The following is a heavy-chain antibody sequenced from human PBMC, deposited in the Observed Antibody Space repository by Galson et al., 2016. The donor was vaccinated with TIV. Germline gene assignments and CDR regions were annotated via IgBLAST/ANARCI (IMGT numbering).Heavy chain of an antibody. CDR3: ARVYDSYWLDP. CDR1: GFTFSTYW. CDR2: IHQHGSEK. Sequence: SLRLSCAASGFTFSTYWMSWVRQAPGKGLEWVANIHQHGSEKFYVDSVKGRFTISRDNAKNSLYLQMNSLRVEDTAVYYCARVYDSYWLDPWGQGTLVSVSS. J-gene: IGHJ5*02. V-gene: IGHV3-7*01. D-gene: IGHD3-3*01.